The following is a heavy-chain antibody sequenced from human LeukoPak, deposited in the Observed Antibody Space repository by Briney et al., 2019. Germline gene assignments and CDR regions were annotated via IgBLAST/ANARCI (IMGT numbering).Heavy chain of an antibody. J-gene: IGHJ4*02. Sequence: YPGGSLRLSCTASGFTFISYTMHWVRQAPGKGLEWVAVISYDGTNKYYADSVKGRFTITRDNSKNTLYLQMNSLRAEDTAVYYCARYGDYDHYWGQGTLVTVSS. CDR2: ISYDGTNK. V-gene: IGHV3-30-3*01. D-gene: IGHD4-17*01. CDR1: GFTFISYT. CDR3: ARYGDYDHY.